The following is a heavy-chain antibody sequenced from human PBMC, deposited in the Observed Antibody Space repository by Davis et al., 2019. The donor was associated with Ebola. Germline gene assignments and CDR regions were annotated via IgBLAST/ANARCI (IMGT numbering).Heavy chain of an antibody. CDR1: GYTFTGYY. CDR3: ARVRIVATALHSWDY. V-gene: IGHV1-2*02. D-gene: IGHD5-12*01. CDR2: INPNSGGT. Sequence: ASVKVSCKASGYTFTGYYMHWVRQAPGQGLEWMGWINPNSGGTNYAQKFQGRVTMTRDTSISTAYMELSRLRSDDTAVYYRARVRIVATALHSWDYWGQGTLVTVSS. J-gene: IGHJ4*02.